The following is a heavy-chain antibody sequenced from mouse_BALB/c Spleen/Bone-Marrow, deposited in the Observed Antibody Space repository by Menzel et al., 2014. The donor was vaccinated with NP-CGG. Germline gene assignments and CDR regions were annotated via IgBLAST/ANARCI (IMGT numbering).Heavy chain of an antibody. Sequence: EVKLVESGGDLVKPGGSLKLSCAASGFTFSTYGMSWVRQTPDKRLEWVATISSGGSYTYYPDSVKGRFTISRDTAKNPLCLQKSSLKTEDTAMYYCARQGGYFDYWGQGTPLTVSS. J-gene: IGHJ2*01. V-gene: IGHV5-6*01. CDR3: ARQGGYFDY. CDR2: ISSGGSYT. CDR1: GFTFSTYG.